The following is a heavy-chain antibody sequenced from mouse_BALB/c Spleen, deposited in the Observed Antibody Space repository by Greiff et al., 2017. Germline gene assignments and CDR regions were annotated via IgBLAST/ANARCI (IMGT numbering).Heavy chain of an antibody. CDR2: ISNGGGST. J-gene: IGHJ4*01. Sequence: EVQLQESGGGLVQPGGSLKLSCAASGFTFSSYTMSWVRQTPEKRLEWVAYISNGGGSTYYPDTIKGRFTISRDNAKNTLYLQMSSLKSEDTAMYYCARHYNYAMDYWGQGTSVTVSS. CDR3: ARHYNYAMDY. CDR1: GFTFSSYT. V-gene: IGHV5-12-2*01.